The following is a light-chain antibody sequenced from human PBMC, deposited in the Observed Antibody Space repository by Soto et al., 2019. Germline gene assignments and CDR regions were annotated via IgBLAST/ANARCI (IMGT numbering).Light chain of an antibody. CDR3: CSYAGSYTVVA. J-gene: IGLJ2*01. Sequence: QSALTQPRSVSGSPGQSVTISCTGTSSDVGGDNYVSWYQHHPGKAPKLMIYDVSERPSGVSDRFSGSKSGNTASLTISGLQADDEADYYCCSYAGSYTVVAFGGGTQLTVL. CDR1: SSDVGGDNY. V-gene: IGLV2-11*01. CDR2: DVS.